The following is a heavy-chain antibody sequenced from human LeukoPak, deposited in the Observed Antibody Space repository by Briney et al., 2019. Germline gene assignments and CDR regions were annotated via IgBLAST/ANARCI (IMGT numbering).Heavy chain of an antibody. Sequence: PGGSLRLSCAASGFTFSSYTMEWVRQAPGKGLEWVSDISGSSTAIHYADSVKGRFTISRDNDKNSLYLQMNSLRAEDTAVYYCARDFRPLYDKPGTRYFDYWGQGTLVTVSS. CDR1: GFTFSSYT. V-gene: IGHV3-48*01. CDR3: ARDFRPLYDKPGTRYFDY. J-gene: IGHJ4*02. CDR2: ISGSSTAI. D-gene: IGHD3-16*01.